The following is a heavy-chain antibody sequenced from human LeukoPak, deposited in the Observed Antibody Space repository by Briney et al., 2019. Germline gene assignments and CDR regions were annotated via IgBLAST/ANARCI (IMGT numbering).Heavy chain of an antibody. Sequence: SETLSLTCTVSGGSVSIGSDYWSWIRQPPGKGLEWIGYNYYSGSNNYNPSLESRVTISVDTSKNQFSLTLTSVTAADTAVYYCARDRGYYGSGSYSQGSYFDYWGQGSLVTVSS. CDR2: NYYSGSN. V-gene: IGHV4-61*01. CDR3: ARDRGYYGSGSYSQGSYFDY. D-gene: IGHD3-10*01. J-gene: IGHJ4*02. CDR1: GGSVSIGSDY.